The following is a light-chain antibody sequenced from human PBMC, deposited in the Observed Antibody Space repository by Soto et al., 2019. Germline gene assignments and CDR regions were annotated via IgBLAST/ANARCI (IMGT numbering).Light chain of an antibody. CDR3: AAWDDRLNGYV. J-gene: IGLJ1*01. Sequence: QSVLTQPPSASGTPGQRVTISCSGSSSNIGSNYVFWYQQLPGTAPKLLIYTNNQRPSGVPDRFSGSKSGTSASLAISGLRSEDEADYYCAAWDDRLNGYVFGTGTKGTVL. CDR2: TNN. V-gene: IGLV1-47*02. CDR1: SSNIGSNY.